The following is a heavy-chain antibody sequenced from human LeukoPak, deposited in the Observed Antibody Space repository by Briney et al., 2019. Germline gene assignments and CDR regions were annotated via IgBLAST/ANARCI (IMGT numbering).Heavy chain of an antibody. CDR1: GDSVSSNSVA. D-gene: IGHD2-21*02. CDR2: TYFRSKWYN. V-gene: IGHV6-1*01. CDR3: ARDGCGGDCYTGYNIDV. J-gene: IGHJ6*03. Sequence: SQTLSLTCAISGDSVSSNSVAWHWIRQSPSRGLEWLGRTYFRSKWYNEYAVSVKSRISINPDTPKNQFSLQLNSVTPEDTAVYYCARDGCGGDCYTGYNIDVWGKGTTVTVSS.